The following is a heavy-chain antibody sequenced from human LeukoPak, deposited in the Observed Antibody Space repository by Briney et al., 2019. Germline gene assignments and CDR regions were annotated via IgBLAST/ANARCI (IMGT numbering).Heavy chain of an antibody. V-gene: IGHV3-48*01. Sequence: GGSLRLSCAASGFTFSSYRMNWVRQAPGKGLEWVSYMNSSDTTIYYADSVKGRFTISRDNAKNSLYLQMNSLRAEDTAVYYCARVRCSGGGCFYNFDYWGQGSLVTVSS. J-gene: IGHJ4*02. CDR3: ARVRCSGGGCFYNFDY. CDR2: MNSSDTTI. D-gene: IGHD2-15*01. CDR1: GFTFSSYR.